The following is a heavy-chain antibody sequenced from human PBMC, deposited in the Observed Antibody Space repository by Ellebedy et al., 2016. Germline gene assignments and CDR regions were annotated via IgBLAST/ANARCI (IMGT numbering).Heavy chain of an antibody. CDR2: TYYRSRWYN. J-gene: IGHJ4*02. CDR3: ARDGVRYSSGSFDD. CDR1: GDSISSNSAV. Sequence: SETLSLTCAISGDSISSNSAVWNWIRQSPSRGLEWLGRTYYRSRWYNDYAVSVKSRIIINPDTSKNQFSLQLNSVTPEDTAVYYCARDGVRYSSGSFDDWGQGTLVTVSS. D-gene: IGHD5-18*01. V-gene: IGHV6-1*01.